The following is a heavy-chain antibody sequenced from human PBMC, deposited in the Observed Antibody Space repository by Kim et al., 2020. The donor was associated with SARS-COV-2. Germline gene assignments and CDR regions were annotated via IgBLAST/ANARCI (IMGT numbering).Heavy chain of an antibody. CDR3: ATGGSYSSGWSSDRSDYYYGMDV. Sequence: SVKVSCKASGGTFSSYAISWVRQAPGQGLEWMGGIIPIFGTANYAQKFQGRVTITADESTSTAYMELSSLRSEDTAVYYCATGGSYSSGWSSDRSDYYYGMDVWGQGTTVTVSS. CDR1: GGTFSSYA. D-gene: IGHD6-19*01. V-gene: IGHV1-69*13. J-gene: IGHJ6*02. CDR2: IIPIFGTA.